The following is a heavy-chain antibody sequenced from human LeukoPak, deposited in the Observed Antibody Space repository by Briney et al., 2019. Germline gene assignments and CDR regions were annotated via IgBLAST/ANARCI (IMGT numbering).Heavy chain of an antibody. CDR2: INHSGST. V-gene: IGHV4-34*01. CDR1: GGSFSGYY. J-gene: IGHJ4*02. D-gene: IGHD3-22*01. CDR3: PRAGTYCCDTRGYYYFDY. Sequence: PETLSLTCAVYGGSFSGYYWSWIRQPPGKGLEWIGEINHSGSTTYNPSLKSRVTISVDTSKNQFSLKLSSVTVAATAVCYWPRAGTYCCDTRGYYYFDYWGQGTLVTVSS.